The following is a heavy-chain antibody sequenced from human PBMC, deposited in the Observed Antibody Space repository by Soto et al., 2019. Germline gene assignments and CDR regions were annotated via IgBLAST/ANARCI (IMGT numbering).Heavy chain of an antibody. Sequence: EVQLVESGGGLVQPGRSLRLSCVASGFTFDDYAMNWVRQAPGKGLEWVSGISWNSAFIAYADSVRGRFTISRDNAKNSLYLQMDSLRAEDTALYYCAKDLEEIAYSNYGFDYWGQGTRVTVSS. CDR3: AKDLEEIAYSNYGFDY. D-gene: IGHD4-4*01. V-gene: IGHV3-9*01. J-gene: IGHJ4*02. CDR1: GFTFDDYA. CDR2: ISWNSAFI.